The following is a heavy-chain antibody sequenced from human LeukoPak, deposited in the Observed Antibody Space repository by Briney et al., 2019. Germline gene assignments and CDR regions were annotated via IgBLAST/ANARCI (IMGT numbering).Heavy chain of an antibody. J-gene: IGHJ4*02. V-gene: IGHV5-51*01. Sequence: GESLKISCKGSGYSFTSYWISWVRQMPGKGLEWMGIIYPGDSDTRYSPSFQGQVTISADKSISTAYLQWSSLKASDTAMYYCARRWQFRGGNFDYWGQGTLVTVSS. CDR2: IYPGDSDT. CDR3: ARRWQFRGGNFDY. D-gene: IGHD4-23*01. CDR1: GYSFTSYW.